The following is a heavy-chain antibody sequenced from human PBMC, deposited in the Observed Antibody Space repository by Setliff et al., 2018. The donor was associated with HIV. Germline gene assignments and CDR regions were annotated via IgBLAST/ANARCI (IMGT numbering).Heavy chain of an antibody. V-gene: IGHV4-34*01. J-gene: IGHJ4*02. CDR3: AATYCRGGGRDCPQMYDY. Sequence: SETLSLTCAIYGGSFSGNYWSWIRQPPGKGLEWIGEINYSGTTNHNPFLKSRVTISVDTSKEQFSLKLNSVTAADSAIYYCAATYCRGGGRDCPQMYDYWGQGSLVTVSS. CDR1: GGSFSGNY. CDR2: INYSGTT. D-gene: IGHD2-15*01.